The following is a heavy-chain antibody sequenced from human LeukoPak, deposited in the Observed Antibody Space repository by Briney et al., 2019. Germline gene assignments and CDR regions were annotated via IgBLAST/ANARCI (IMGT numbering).Heavy chain of an antibody. CDR1: GFTFSSYA. CDR3: VKDLSRYSSGWYLFDY. J-gene: IGHJ4*02. V-gene: IGHV3-64D*09. CDR2: ISSNGGST. Sequence: GGSLRLSCSASGFTFSSYAMHWVRQAPGKGLEYVSAISSNGGSTYYADSVKGRFTISRDNSKNTLYLQMSSLRAEDTAVYYCVKDLSRYSSGWYLFDYWGQGTLVTVSS. D-gene: IGHD6-19*01.